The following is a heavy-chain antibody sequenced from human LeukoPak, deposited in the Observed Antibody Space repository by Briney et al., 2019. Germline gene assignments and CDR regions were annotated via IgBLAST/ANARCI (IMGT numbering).Heavy chain of an antibody. Sequence: ASVKVSCKASGYTFTSYDINWVRQATGQGLEWMGWMNPNSGNTGYAQKFQGRVAMTRDTSISTAYMELSRLTSDDTAVFYCARSNHYYGSGSGDAFDIWGLGTMVTVSS. D-gene: IGHD3-10*01. CDR2: MNPNSGNT. J-gene: IGHJ3*02. CDR1: GYTFTSYD. V-gene: IGHV1-8*01. CDR3: ARSNHYYGSGSGDAFDI.